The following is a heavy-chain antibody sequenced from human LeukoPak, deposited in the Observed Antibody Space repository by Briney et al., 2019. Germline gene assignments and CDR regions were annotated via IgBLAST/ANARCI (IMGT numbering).Heavy chain of an antibody. CDR3: ARYSSSSGGASYYLDY. V-gene: IGHV3-74*01. D-gene: IGHD6-6*01. Sequence: GGSLRLSCAASGFTLRNYWMHWVRQVPAKRLVWVSRISGDGSVTNYADFVKGRFTISRDNAKNTLFLQINSLRAEDTAVYYCARYSSSSGGASYYLDYWGHGTLVTVSS. J-gene: IGHJ4*01. CDR1: GFTLRNYW. CDR2: ISGDGSVT.